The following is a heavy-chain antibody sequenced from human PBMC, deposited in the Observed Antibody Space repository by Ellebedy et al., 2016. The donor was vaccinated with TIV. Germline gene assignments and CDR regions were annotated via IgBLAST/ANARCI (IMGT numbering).Heavy chain of an antibody. CDR3: ARVNQWQGFDA. V-gene: IGHV1-69*02. J-gene: IGHJ5*02. D-gene: IGHD6-19*01. CDR1: GGTFSSYT. CDR2: IIPITDMP. Sequence: SVKVSCXASGGTFSSYTISWVRQAPGQGPEWMGKIIPITDMPNYAQKFQGGVTITADKSTSTAYMELSSLRSEDTAVYYCARVNQWQGFDAWGQGTLVTVSS.